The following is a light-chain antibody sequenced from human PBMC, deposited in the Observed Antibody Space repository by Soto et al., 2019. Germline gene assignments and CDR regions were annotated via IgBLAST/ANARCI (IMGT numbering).Light chain of an antibody. CDR2: KGT. Sequence: QSVLAQPASVSGSPGQSITISCTGTSSDVGAYNSVSWYQQHPHRAPQVIIYKGTQRPSGVSNRFSGSTSGNAASLTVSGLQADDEADYYCSSYAGSNRNYVFGTGTKVTVL. J-gene: IGLJ1*01. CDR1: SSDVGAYNS. V-gene: IGLV2-14*02. CDR3: SSYAGSNRNYV.